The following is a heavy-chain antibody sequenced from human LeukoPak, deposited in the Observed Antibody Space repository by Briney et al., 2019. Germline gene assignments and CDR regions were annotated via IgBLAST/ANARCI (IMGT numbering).Heavy chain of an antibody. CDR3: VGVPRDGYSYGFYDY. J-gene: IGHJ4*02. CDR2: ISSSGSNT. Sequence: PGGSLRLSCAASGFTFSSYDMNWVRQAPGKGLECLSYISSSGSNTYYAGSVKGRFTISRDNAKNSLYLQMSSLRAEDTAVYYCVGVPRDGYSYGFYDYWGQGTLVTVSS. D-gene: IGHD5-18*01. CDR1: GFTFSSYD. V-gene: IGHV3-48*03.